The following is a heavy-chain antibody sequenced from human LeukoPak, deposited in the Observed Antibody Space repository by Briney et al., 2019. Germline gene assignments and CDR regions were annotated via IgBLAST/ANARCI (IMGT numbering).Heavy chain of an antibody. CDR1: GFTFSSYG. Sequence: GRSLRLSCAASGFTFSSYGMHWVRQAPGKGLEWVAVISYDGSNKYYADSVKGRFTISRDNSKNTLYLQMNSLRAEDTAVYYCARGDPYYYDSSGYYCWGQGTLVTVSS. J-gene: IGHJ4*02. CDR2: ISYDGSNK. V-gene: IGHV3-30*03. D-gene: IGHD3-22*01. CDR3: ARGDPYYYDSSGYYC.